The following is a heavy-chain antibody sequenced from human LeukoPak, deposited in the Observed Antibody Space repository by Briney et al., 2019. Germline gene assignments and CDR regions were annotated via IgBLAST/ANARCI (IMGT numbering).Heavy chain of an antibody. CDR3: ARAASGSTVTTLFDY. D-gene: IGHD4-17*01. CDR2: ISSSGSTI. CDR1: GFTFSSYE. V-gene: IGHV3-48*03. J-gene: IGHJ4*02. Sequence: GGSLRLSCAASGFTFSSYEMNWVRQAPGKGLEWVSYISSSGSTIYYADSVKGRFTISRDNSKNTLYLQMNSLRAEDTAVYYCARAASGSTVTTLFDYWGQGTLVTVSS.